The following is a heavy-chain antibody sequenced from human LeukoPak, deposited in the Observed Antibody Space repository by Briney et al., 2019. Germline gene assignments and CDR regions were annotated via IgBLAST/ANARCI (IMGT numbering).Heavy chain of an antibody. D-gene: IGHD6-13*01. J-gene: IGHJ4*02. CDR1: GFTFSNAW. CDR2: IKSKTDGWTT. CDR3: TNPAVAEDY. Sequence: GGSLRLSCAASGFTFSNAWVSWVRQAPGKGLEWVGRIKSKTDGWTTDYAAPVKGRFTISRDDSKNTLYLQMNSLKTEDTAVYYCTNPAVAEDYWGRGTLVTVSS. V-gene: IGHV3-15*01.